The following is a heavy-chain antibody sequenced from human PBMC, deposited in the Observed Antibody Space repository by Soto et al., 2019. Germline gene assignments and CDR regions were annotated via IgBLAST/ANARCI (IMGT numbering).Heavy chain of an antibody. Sequence: GGSMRLSCAASGFTFGGYWMSWVRQAPGKGLEWVANIKQDGSEKYYVDSVKGRFTISRDNAKNSLYLQMNSLRAEDTAVYYCARATEEYCSGGSCHASDYWGQGTLVTVSS. V-gene: IGHV3-7*01. CDR2: IKQDGSEK. D-gene: IGHD2-15*01. CDR1: GFTFGGYW. J-gene: IGHJ4*02. CDR3: ARATEEYCSGGSCHASDY.